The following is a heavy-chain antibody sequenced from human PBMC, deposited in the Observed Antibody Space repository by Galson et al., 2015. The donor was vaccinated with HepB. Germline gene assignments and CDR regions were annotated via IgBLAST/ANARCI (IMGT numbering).Heavy chain of an antibody. Sequence: SLRLSCAASGFTFDNYGMNWVRQAPGKGLEWVSAISGSGESTYYADSASSRFTISRDNSKNTLYLQMSSLRAEDTCLYYCAKDRLWLSMWVQGTLVTVSS. CDR1: GFTFDNYG. J-gene: IGHJ4*02. D-gene: IGHD3-22*01. CDR3: AKDRLWLSM. CDR2: ISGSGEST. V-gene: IGHV3-23*01.